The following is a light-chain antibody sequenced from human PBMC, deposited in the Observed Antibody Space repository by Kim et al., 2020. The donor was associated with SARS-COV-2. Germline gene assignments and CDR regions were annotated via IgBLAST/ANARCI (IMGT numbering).Light chain of an antibody. CDR2: GKN. CDR3: NSRDNTANHLI. Sequence: VEQKVRINCQGDSLRNYYATWYQQKPGQPPVLVFFGKNNRPSGIPDRFSGSSSGSTASLTITEAQAEDEADYYCNSRDNTANHLIFGGGTQLTVL. CDR1: SLRNYY. V-gene: IGLV3-19*01. J-gene: IGLJ2*01.